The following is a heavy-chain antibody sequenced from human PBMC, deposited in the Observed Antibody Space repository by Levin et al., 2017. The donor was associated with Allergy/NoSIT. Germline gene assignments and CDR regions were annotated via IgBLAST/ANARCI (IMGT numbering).Heavy chain of an antibody. Sequence: PGGSLRLSCAASGFTFSSYGMHWVRQAPGKGLEWVAVISYDGSNKYYADSVKGRFTISRDNSKNTLYLQMNSLRAEDTAVYYCAKAYYYDSSGYYPPDAFDIWGQGTMVTVSS. D-gene: IGHD3-22*01. CDR1: GFTFSSYG. CDR3: AKAYYYDSSGYYPPDAFDI. V-gene: IGHV3-30*18. J-gene: IGHJ3*02. CDR2: ISYDGSNK.